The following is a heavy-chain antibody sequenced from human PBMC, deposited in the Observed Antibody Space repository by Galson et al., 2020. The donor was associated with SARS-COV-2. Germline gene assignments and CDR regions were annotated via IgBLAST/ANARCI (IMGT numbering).Heavy chain of an antibody. CDR3: ARVRVDAGIPREFDI. V-gene: IGHV4-34*01. CDR1: GGSFGGDF. D-gene: IGHD5-18*01. Sequence: SETLSLTCAVYGGSFGGDFWTWLRQTPGKGLEWIGQINHSGYTNLNPSLKSRVTISVDTSMKQFSLKLISVTAADTAVYYCARVRVDAGIPREFDIWGRGTLVTVSS. CDR2: INHSGYT. J-gene: IGHJ3*02.